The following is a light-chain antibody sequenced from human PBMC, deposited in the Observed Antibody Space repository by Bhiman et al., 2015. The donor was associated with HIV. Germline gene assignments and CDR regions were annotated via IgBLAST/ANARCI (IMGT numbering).Light chain of an antibody. V-gene: IGLV2-14*03. CDR2: DVS. Sequence: QSALTQPASVSGSPGQSITISCTGTSSDVGGYNYVSWYQQHPGKAPKLMIYDVSSRPSGVSNRFSGSKSANTASLTISGLQAEDEADYYCCSYAGTYTWIFGGGTKLTVL. J-gene: IGLJ2*01. CDR3: CSYAGTYTWI. CDR1: SSDVGGYNY.